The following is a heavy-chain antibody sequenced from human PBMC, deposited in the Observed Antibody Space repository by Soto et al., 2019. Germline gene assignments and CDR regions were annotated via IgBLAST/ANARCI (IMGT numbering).Heavy chain of an antibody. CDR3: ARGGGSYYNWYFDL. Sequence: GSSQISYYWSWIRQPPGKGLEWIGYIHYSGSTNYNPSVQSRVTISVDTSKNQFSLKLTSVTAADTALYYCARGGGSYYNWYFDLWGRGTLVTVSS. V-gene: IGHV4-59*01. J-gene: IGHJ2*01. CDR1: GSSQISYY. D-gene: IGHD1-26*01. CDR2: IHYSGST.